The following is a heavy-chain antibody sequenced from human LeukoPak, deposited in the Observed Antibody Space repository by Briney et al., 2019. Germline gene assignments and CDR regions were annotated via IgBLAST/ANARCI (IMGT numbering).Heavy chain of an antibody. CDR3: ARGATTGVWFDP. CDR1: GGSVSSGSYY. Sequence: PSETLSLTCTVSGGSVSSGSYYWSWIRQPPGKGLGWIGYIYYSGSTNYNPSLKSRVTTSVDTSKNQFSLKLSSVTAADTAVYYCARGATTGVWFDPWGQGTLVTVSS. D-gene: IGHD5-12*01. V-gene: IGHV4-61*01. J-gene: IGHJ5*02. CDR2: IYYSGST.